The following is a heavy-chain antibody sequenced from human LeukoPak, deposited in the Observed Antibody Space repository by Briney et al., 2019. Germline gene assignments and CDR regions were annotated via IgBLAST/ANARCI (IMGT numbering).Heavy chain of an antibody. CDR2: IYYSGST. CDR1: GGSISSYY. CDR3: ARGYFSGGNYWYFDL. V-gene: IGHV4-59*01. J-gene: IGHJ2*01. Sequence: SETLSLTCTVSGGSISSYYWSWIRQPPGKGLEWIGYIYYSGSTNYNPSLKSRVTISVDTSKNQFSLKLSSVTAADTAVYYCARGYFSGGNYWYFDLWGRGTLVTVSS. D-gene: IGHD1-26*01.